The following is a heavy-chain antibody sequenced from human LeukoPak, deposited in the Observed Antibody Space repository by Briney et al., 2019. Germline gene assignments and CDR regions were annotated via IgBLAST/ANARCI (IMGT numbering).Heavy chain of an antibody. V-gene: IGHV3-30-3*01. D-gene: IGHD4-11*01. CDR2: ISYDGSNK. CDR3: ARDLEDYSNYGGYYYYGMDV. CDR1: GFTFSSYA. Sequence: GGSLRLSCAASGFTFSSYAMHWVRQAPGKGLEWVAVISYDGSNKYYADSVKGRFTISGDNSKNTLYLQMNSLRAEDTAMYYCARDLEDYSNYGGYYYYGMDVWGQGTTVTVSS. J-gene: IGHJ6*02.